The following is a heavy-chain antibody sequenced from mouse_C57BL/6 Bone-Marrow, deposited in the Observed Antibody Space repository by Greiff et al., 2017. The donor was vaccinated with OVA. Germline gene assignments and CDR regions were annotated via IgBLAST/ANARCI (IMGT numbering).Heavy chain of an antibody. CDR1: GFTFSDYY. CDR2: ISNGGGST. D-gene: IGHD3-2*02. V-gene: IGHV5-12*01. Sequence: DVMLVESGGGLVQPGGSLKLSCAASGFTFSDYYMYWVRQTPEKRLEWVAYISNGGGSTYYPDTVKGRFTISRDNAKNTLYLQMSRLKSEDTAMYYCARGRLSLFDYWGQGTTLTVSS. CDR3: ARGRLSLFDY. J-gene: IGHJ2*01.